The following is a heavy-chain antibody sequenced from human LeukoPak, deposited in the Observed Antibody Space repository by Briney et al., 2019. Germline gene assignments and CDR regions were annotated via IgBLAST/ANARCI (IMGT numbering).Heavy chain of an antibody. CDR1: GFTFRNYA. J-gene: IGHJ4*02. D-gene: IGHD1-26*01. Sequence: GGSLRLSCAASGFTFRNYAMSWVRQAPGKGPEWVSIISDSGDSTYYADSVKGRFTISRDTSMNTLYLQMNSLRADDTAIYYCARLYSGTSSWYDYWGQGTLVTVSS. CDR3: ARLYSGTSSWYDY. V-gene: IGHV3-23*01. CDR2: ISDSGDST.